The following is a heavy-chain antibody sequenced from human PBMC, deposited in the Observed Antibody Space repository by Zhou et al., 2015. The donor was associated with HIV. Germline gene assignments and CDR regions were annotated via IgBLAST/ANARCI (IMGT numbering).Heavy chain of an antibody. Sequence: QVQLVQSGAEVKRPGSSVKVSCQASGVTFTNYAISWVRQAPGQGLEWMGGITPTFGGADYAQRFRGRLSITADKSTNAAYMELRGLTSEDAAIYYCARSGGNFDYAFDIWGQGTKVVVSS. D-gene: IGHD2-15*01. J-gene: IGHJ3*02. CDR3: ARSGGNFDYAFDI. CDR1: GVTFTNYA. CDR2: ITPTFGGA. V-gene: IGHV1-69*06.